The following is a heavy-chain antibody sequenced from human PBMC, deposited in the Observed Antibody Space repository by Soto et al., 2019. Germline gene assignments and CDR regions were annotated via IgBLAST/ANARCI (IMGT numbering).Heavy chain of an antibody. CDR3: GRGYSGSQGQLAVDY. CDR2: IYSGGIT. Sequence: XGSLGLSCAASGFSVSTNYMTWVRQAPGKGLEWVSVIYSGGITYYADSVKGRFTISRDNSKNTLNLQMNNLTDEDTAVYYCGRGYSGSQGQLAVDYWGQGTRVTVSS. CDR1: GFSVSTNY. V-gene: IGHV3-53*01. D-gene: IGHD1-26*01. J-gene: IGHJ4*02.